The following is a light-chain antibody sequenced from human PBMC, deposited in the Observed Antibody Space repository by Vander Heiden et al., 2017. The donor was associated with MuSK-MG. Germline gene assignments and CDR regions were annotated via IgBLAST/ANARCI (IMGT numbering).Light chain of an antibody. CDR3: QQDGNSPVT. Sequence: EIVLTQSPGTLSLSPGERATLSCRASQSVSSNFLAWYQQRPGQPPRLLIYGAFSRATGIPDRISGSGSGTDFTLTISRLEPEDFAVYFCQQDGNSPVTFGQGTLMEIK. J-gene: IGKJ5*01. CDR2: GAF. CDR1: QSVSSNF. V-gene: IGKV3-20*01.